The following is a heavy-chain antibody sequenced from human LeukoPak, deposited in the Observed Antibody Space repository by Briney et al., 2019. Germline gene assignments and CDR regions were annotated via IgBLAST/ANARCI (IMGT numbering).Heavy chain of an antibody. D-gene: IGHD2-15*01. CDR1: GYTFTSYG. CDR2: ISAYNGNT. V-gene: IGHV1-18*03. CDR3: ARDNLAAIAGWGLDY. Sequence: GASVKVSCKASGYTFTSYGISWVRPAPGQGLEWMGWISAYNGNTYYAPNLQGIVTMTTDPSTSTAYMELRSLRSDDMAVYYCARDNLAAIAGWGLDYWGQGTLVTVSS. J-gene: IGHJ4*02.